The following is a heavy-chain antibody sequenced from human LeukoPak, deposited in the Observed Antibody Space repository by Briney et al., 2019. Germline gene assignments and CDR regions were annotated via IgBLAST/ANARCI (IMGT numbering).Heavy chain of an antibody. D-gene: IGHD3-3*01. V-gene: IGHV3-9*01. CDR2: ISWNSGSI. J-gene: IGHJ6*02. Sequence: GGSLRLSCAASGFTFDDYAMHWVRQAPGKGLEWVSGISWNSGSIGYADSVKGRFTISRDNAKNSLYLQMNSLRAEDTAVYYCARGPLRLLTDVWGQGTTVTVSS. CDR1: GFTFDDYA. CDR3: ARGPLRLLTDV.